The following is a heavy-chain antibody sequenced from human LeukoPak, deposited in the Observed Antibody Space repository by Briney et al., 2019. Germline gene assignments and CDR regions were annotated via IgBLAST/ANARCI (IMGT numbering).Heavy chain of an antibody. CDR1: GGSISSSSYY. Sequence: SETLSLTCTVSGGSISSSSYYWGWIRQPPGKGLEWIGSIYYSGSTYYNPSLKSRVTISVDTSKNQFSLKLSSVTAADTAVYYCARALARTFLDYWGQGTLVTVSS. J-gene: IGHJ4*02. CDR3: ARALARTFLDY. CDR2: IYYSGST. D-gene: IGHD3-3*02. V-gene: IGHV4-39*07.